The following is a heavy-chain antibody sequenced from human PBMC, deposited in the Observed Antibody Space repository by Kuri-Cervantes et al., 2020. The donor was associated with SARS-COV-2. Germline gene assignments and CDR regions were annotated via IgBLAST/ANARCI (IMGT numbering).Heavy chain of an antibody. V-gene: IGHV1-2*06. D-gene: IGHD3-22*01. Sequence: ASVKVSCKTSGYTFTAYYVHWVRQAPGQGLEWMGRIHPNDGATNSAQKFQGRVTVTRDTSISTAYMELSRLRSDDTAVYYCARSYFYDSSGYVMDYWGQGNPGHRLL. J-gene: IGHJ4*02. CDR3: ARSYFYDSSGYVMDY. CDR1: GYTFTAYY. CDR2: IHPNDGAT.